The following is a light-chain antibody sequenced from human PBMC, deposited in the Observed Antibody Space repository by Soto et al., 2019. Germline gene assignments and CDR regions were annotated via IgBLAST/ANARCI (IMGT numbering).Light chain of an antibody. CDR2: LEGSGSY. Sequence: QLVLTQSSSASASLGSSVKLTCTLSSGHSSYIIAWHQQQPGKAPRYLMKLEGSGSYNKGSGVPDRFSGASSGADRYLTISIRQFEDEADYYCETWDSNTHTVFGGGTKLNVL. J-gene: IGLJ3*02. CDR3: ETWDSNTHTV. CDR1: SGHSSYI. V-gene: IGLV4-60*02.